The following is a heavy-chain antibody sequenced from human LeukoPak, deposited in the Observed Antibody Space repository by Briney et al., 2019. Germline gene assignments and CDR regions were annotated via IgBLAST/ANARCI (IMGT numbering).Heavy chain of an antibody. CDR2: ISGSGSGT. CDR1: GFTFSTYA. D-gene: IGHD3-10*02. CDR3: AELGITMIGGV. J-gene: IGHJ6*04. Sequence: GGSLRLSCAASGFTFSTYAMTWVRQAPGQGLEWVSSISGSGSGTYYADSVKGRFTISRDNAKNSLYLQMNSLRAEDTAVYYCAELGITMIGGVWGKGTTVTISS. V-gene: IGHV3-23*01.